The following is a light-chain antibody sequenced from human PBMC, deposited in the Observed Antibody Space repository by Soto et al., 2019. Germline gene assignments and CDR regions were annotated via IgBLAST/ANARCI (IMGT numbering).Light chain of an antibody. J-gene: IGLJ3*02. CDR1: SSNIGSNY. CDR3: AEWDDSLSRVV. Sequence: QSVLPQPPSASGTPGQRVTISCSGSSSNIGSNYVYWYQQLPGTAPKLLIYRNDQRPSGVPDRFSGSKSGTSASLAISGLRSDDEADDYSAEWDDSLSRVVFGGGTKLTVL. CDR2: RND. V-gene: IGLV1-47*01.